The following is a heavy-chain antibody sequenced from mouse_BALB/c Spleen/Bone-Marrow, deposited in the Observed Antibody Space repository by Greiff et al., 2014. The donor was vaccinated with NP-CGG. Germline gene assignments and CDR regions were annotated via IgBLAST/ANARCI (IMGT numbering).Heavy chain of an antibody. D-gene: IGHD1-2*01. CDR1: GFSFTNYG. CDR2: ICADGST. CDR3: ARMTTATGAMDY. J-gene: IGHJ4*01. Sequence: VQLQESGPGLVAPSQSLSISCTVSGFSFTNYGVHWVRQPPGKGLEWLGVICADGSTNYNSALMSRLSISKDNSKSQVFFKMNSLQTEDTAMYYCARMTTATGAMDYWGQGTSVTVSS. V-gene: IGHV2-9*02.